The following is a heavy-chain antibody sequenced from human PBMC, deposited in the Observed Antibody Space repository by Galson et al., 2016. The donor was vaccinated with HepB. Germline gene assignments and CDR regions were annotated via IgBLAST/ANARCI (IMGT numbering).Heavy chain of an antibody. CDR3: ASGLVTGTKY. V-gene: IGHV3-74*01. Sequence: SLRLSCAASGFTFSGYWMHWVRRVPGKGLVWVSRIKRDGTAATYADSVRGRFTISRDNAKNTLYLQMNNLRVDDTALYYGASGLVTGTKYWGQGTLVIVSS. J-gene: IGHJ4*02. CDR1: GFTFSGYW. D-gene: IGHD2-8*01. CDR2: IKRDGTAA.